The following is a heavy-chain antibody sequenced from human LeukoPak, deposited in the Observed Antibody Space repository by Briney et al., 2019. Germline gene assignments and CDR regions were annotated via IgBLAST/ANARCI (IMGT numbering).Heavy chain of an antibody. CDR2: IYSGGST. CDR3: ARAYTAKALYYFDY. J-gene: IGHJ4*02. D-gene: IGHD5-18*01. CDR1: GFTVSSNY. V-gene: IGHV3-66*02. Sequence: GGSLRLSXAASGFTVSSNYMSWVRQTPGKGLEWVSVIYSGGSTYYADSVKGRFTISRDNSKNTLYLQMNSLRAEDTAVYYCARAYTAKALYYFDYWGQGTLVTVSS.